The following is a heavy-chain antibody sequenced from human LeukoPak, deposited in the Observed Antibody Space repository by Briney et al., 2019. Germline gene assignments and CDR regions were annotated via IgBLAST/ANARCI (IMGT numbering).Heavy chain of an antibody. CDR2: INHSGST. V-gene: IGHV4-34*01. CDR3: ARGNPSYYYDSSGYYL. J-gene: IGHJ5*02. Sequence: KPSETLSLTCAVYGGSFSGYYWSWIRQPPGKGLEWIGEINHSGSTNYNPSLKSRVTISVDTSENQFSLKLSSVTAADTAVYYCARGNPSYYYDSSGYYLWGQGTLVTVSS. D-gene: IGHD3-22*01. CDR1: GGSFSGYY.